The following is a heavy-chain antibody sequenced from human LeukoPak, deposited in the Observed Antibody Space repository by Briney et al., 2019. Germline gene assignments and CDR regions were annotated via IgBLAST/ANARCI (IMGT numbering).Heavy chain of an antibody. CDR3: ARGLRRFGELGHDY. D-gene: IGHD3-10*01. V-gene: IGHV4-34*01. CDR1: IDSFSNYH. CDR2: VNESGGT. Sequence: PSETLSPTCAVYIDSFSNYHWNWIRQTPAKGMEWIGEVNESGGTNISPSLRSRVTISLDTSRNQFSLKLSSVTAADTAVYYCARGLRRFGELGHDYWGQGTLVTVSP. J-gene: IGHJ4*02.